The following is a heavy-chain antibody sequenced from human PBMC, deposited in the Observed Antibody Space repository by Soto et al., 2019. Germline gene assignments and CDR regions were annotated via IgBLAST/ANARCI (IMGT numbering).Heavy chain of an antibody. V-gene: IGHV1-2*04. J-gene: IGHJ4*01. CDR3: ARGIAAARYYFDY. CDR1: ACTLSCYY. D-gene: IGHD6-13*01. Sequence: ASVSVSCKASACTLSCYYMHGVRQAPGQGLEWMGWINPNSGGTNYAQKFQGWVTMTRDTSISTAYMELSRLRSDDTAVYYCARGIAAARYYFDYWGHETLVTVSS. CDR2: INPNSGGT.